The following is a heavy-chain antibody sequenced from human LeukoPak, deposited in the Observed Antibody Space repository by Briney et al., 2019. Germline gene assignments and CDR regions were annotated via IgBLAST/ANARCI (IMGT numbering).Heavy chain of an antibody. Sequence: GGSLRLSCAASGFTFSSYAMSWVRQAPGKGLEWVSDISGSGDSTYYADSVRGRFTISRDNSRNTLYLQMNSLRAEDTAVYYCAKSRESYWVPEFDYWGQGTLVTVSS. V-gene: IGHV3-23*01. CDR1: GFTFSSYA. CDR2: ISGSGDST. D-gene: IGHD1-26*01. J-gene: IGHJ4*02. CDR3: AKSRESYWVPEFDY.